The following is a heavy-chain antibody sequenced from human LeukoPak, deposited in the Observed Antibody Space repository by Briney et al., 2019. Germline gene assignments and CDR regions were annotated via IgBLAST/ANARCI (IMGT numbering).Heavy chain of an antibody. D-gene: IGHD5-18*01. CDR1: GYSFTSYW. CDR2: IYPGDSDT. J-gene: IGHJ4*02. Sequence: GESLKISCKGSGYSFTSYWIGWVRQMPGKGLEWMGIIYPGDSDTRYSPSFQGQVTISADKSISTAYLQLSSLKASDTAMYYCARSVDTAMPTPYYWGQGTLVTASS. CDR3: ARSVDTAMPTPYY. V-gene: IGHV5-51*01.